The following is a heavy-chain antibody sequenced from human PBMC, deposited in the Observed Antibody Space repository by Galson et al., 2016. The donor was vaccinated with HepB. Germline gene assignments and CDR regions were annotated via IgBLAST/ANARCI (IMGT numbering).Heavy chain of an antibody. CDR3: ARGVLV. CDR2: IVPILDIA. Sequence: SVKVSCKVSGGTFSSYGISWVRQAPGQGLEWMGAIVPILDIADYTQRFQDRVTITADKSTSTAYMELSSLSSDDTAVYYCARGVLVWGQGTLVTVSS. V-gene: IGHV1-69*10. CDR1: GGTFSSYG. J-gene: IGHJ4*02.